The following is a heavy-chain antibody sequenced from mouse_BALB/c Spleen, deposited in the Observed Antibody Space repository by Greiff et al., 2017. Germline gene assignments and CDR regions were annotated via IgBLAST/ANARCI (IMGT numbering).Heavy chain of an antibody. V-gene: IGHV1S22*01. D-gene: IGHD2-14*01. CDR1: GYTFTSYW. CDR3: TRRVVRREFAD. Sequence: LQQPGSELVRPGASVKLSCKASGYTFTSYWMHWVKQRPGQGLEWIGNIYPGSGSTNYDEKFKSKATLTVDTSSSTAYMQLSSLTSEDSAVYYCTRRVVRREFADWGQGTLVTVSA. J-gene: IGHJ3*01. CDR2: IYPGSGST.